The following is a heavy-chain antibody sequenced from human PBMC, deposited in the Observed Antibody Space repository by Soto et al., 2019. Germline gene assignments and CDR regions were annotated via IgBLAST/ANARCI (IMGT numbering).Heavy chain of an antibody. CDR1: GGSFSAYY. D-gene: IGHD6-6*01. CDR2: INHSGST. CDR3: ARTSRFEY. J-gene: IGHJ4*02. Sequence: QVLLQQWGAGLLKPSETLSLTCAVYGGSFSAYYWSWIRQPPGKGLEWIGEINHSGSTNYNPSLKSRVTLSVDTSKNQFSLKMSSVTAAATAVYYCARTSRFEYWGQGTLVTVSS. V-gene: IGHV4-34*01.